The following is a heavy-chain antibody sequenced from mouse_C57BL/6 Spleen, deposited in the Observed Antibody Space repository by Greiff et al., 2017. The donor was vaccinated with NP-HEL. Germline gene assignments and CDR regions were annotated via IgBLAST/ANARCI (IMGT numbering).Heavy chain of an antibody. CDR3: ARWGGNYRNFDD. CDR1: GYTFTSYW. J-gene: IGHJ2*01. D-gene: IGHD2-1*01. V-gene: IGHV1-52*01. CDR2: IDPSDSET. Sequence: QVQLQQPGAELVRPGSSVKLSCKASGYTFTSYWMHWVKQRPIQGLEWIGNIDPSDSETHYNQKFKDKATLTVDKSSSTAYMQLSSLTSEDSAVYYCARWGGNYRNFDDWGQGTTRTVSS.